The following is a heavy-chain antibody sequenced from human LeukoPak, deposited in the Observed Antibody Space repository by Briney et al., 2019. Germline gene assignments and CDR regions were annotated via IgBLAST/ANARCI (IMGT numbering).Heavy chain of an antibody. V-gene: IGHV1-18*01. CDR3: ARGIPGYGDYVSYFDY. CDR1: GYTFTSYG. J-gene: IGHJ4*02. Sequence: ASVKVSCKASGYTFTSYGISWVRQAPGQGLEWKGWISAYNGNTNYAQKLQGRVTMTTDTSTSTAYMELRSLRSDDTAVYYCARGIPGYGDYVSYFDYWGQGTLVTVSS. D-gene: IGHD4-17*01. CDR2: ISAYNGNT.